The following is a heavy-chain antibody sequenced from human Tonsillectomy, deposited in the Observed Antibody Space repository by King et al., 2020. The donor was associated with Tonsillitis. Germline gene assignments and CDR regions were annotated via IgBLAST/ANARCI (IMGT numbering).Heavy chain of an antibody. Sequence: VQLVQSGAEVKKPGESLKISCKGSRYTFTSSWIGWVRQMPGKGLELMGIIYPDDSDTRFSPSFQGQVTISADKSVRTVYLQWSSLKAWDTAVYYCAIGGEHCSGGSCSAEYYFDYWGQGTLVTVSS. V-gene: IGHV5-51*03. D-gene: IGHD2-15*01. J-gene: IGHJ4*02. CDR1: RYTFTSSW. CDR2: IYPDDSDT. CDR3: AIGGEHCSGGSCSAEYYFDY.